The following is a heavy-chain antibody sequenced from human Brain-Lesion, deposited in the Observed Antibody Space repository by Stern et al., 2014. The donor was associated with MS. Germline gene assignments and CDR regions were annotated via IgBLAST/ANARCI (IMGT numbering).Heavy chain of an antibody. CDR2: INPKSGGT. CDR3: ATYYYDSTGYNDF. V-gene: IGHV1-2*04. CDR1: GYTFTGYY. Sequence: VQLLESGAEVKKPGASVKVSCKASGYTFTGYYMHWVRQAPGQGLELMGWINPKSGGTNYAQKFQGWVTMTRDTSINTAYMELSRLRSDDTAVYYCATYYYDSTGYNDFWGQGTLVTVSS. D-gene: IGHD3-22*01. J-gene: IGHJ4*02.